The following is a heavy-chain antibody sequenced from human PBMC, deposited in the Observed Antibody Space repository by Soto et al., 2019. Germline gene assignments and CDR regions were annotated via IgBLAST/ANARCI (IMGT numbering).Heavy chain of an antibody. CDR3: AKGIAVALYNWFDP. J-gene: IGHJ5*02. CDR2: ISGSGGST. CDR1: GFTFSSYA. Sequence: GGSLRLSCAASGFTFSSYAMSWVRQAPGEGLEWVSAISGSGGSTYYADSVTGRFTISRDNSENTLYLQMNSLRAEDTAVYYCAKGIAVALYNWFDPWGQGTLVTVS. D-gene: IGHD6-19*01. V-gene: IGHV3-23*01.